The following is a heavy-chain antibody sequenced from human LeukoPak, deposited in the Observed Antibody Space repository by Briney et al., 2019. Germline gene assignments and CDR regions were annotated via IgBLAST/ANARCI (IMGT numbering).Heavy chain of an antibody. CDR2: ISGSGGST. D-gene: IGHD6-19*01. J-gene: IGHJ5*02. CDR3: AKVLVAGIWNWFDP. V-gene: IGHV3-23*01. CDR1: GFTFSSYA. Sequence: GGSLRLSCAASGFTFSSYAMSWVRRAPGKGLEWVSAISGSGGSTYYADSVKGRFTISRDNSKNTLYLQMNSLRAEDTAVYYCAKVLVAGIWNWFDPWGQGTLVTVSS.